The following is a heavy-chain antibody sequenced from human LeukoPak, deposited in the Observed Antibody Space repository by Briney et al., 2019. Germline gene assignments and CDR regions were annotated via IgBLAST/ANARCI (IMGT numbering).Heavy chain of an antibody. V-gene: IGHV1-69*04. J-gene: IGHJ4*02. D-gene: IGHD7-27*01. Sequence: SVKVSCKASGGTFSSYTISWVRQAPGQGLEWMGRIIPILGIANYAQKFQGRVTITADKSTSTAYMELSSLRSEDTAVYYCARDPPLGPPYYFDYWGQGTLVTVSS. CDR2: IIPILGIA. CDR3: ARDPPLGPPYYFDY. CDR1: GGTFSSYT.